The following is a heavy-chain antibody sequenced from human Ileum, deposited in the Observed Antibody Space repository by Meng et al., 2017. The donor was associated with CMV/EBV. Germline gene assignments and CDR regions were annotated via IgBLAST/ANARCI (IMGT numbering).Heavy chain of an antibody. CDR3: ARPEYGNSEGHYGLDV. CDR2: INQDGSEK. CDR1: GFTFSNLW. J-gene: IGHJ6*02. D-gene: IGHD6-6*01. V-gene: IGHV3-7*01. Sequence: GESLKIPCAISGFTFSNLWMSWVRQAPGKGLEWVANINQDGSEKYFVDSVKDRFTISRDNAKNSLYLQMNSLRAEDEAVYYCARPEYGNSEGHYGLDVWGQGTRVTVSS.